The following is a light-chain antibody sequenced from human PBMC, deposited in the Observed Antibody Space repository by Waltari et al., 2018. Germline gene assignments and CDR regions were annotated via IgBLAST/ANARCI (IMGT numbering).Light chain of an antibody. Sequence: DVVMTQSPLSLPVTLGQPASISCRSSQSLVHSDGNTYLNWFQQRPGQSPRRLIYKVSNRDSWVPDRFSGSGSGTDFTLKISGVEAEDVGVYYCMQGTNWPLTFGQGTKLEIK. CDR3: MQGTNWPLT. V-gene: IGKV2-30*02. J-gene: IGKJ2*01. CDR1: QSLVHSDGNTY. CDR2: KVS.